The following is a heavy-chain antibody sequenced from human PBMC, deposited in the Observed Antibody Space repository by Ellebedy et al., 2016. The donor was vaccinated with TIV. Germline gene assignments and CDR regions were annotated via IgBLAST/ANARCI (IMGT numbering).Heavy chain of an antibody. J-gene: IGHJ3*02. V-gene: IGHV4-4*02. CDR2: LYHSEST. D-gene: IGHD4-17*01. CDR3: AKRQAYGDYEYAFDI. Sequence: MPSETLSLTCAVSGGSIISTNWWSWVRQPPGKGLEWIGELYHSESTNYNPSLKSRVTISVDKSKNQFSLKLRSVTAADTAVYYCAKRQAYGDYEYAFDIWGQGTMVTVSS. CDR1: GGSIISTNW.